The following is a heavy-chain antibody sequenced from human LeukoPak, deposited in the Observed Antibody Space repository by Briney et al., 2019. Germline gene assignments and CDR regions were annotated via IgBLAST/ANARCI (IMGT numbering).Heavy chain of an antibody. CDR1: GFTFTNFA. V-gene: IGHV3-23*01. J-gene: IGHJ4*02. D-gene: IGHD3-22*01. CDR2: ISNSGVST. Sequence: PGGSLRLSCAASGFTFTNFAMTWVRQAPGKGLEWVSAISNSGVSTYHADSVKGRFTISRDNSKNTLYLQMNSLRAEDTAVYYCATSRLPYYYDSSGYYSWYYFDYWGQGTLVTVSS. CDR3: ATSRLPYYYDSSGYYSWYYFDY.